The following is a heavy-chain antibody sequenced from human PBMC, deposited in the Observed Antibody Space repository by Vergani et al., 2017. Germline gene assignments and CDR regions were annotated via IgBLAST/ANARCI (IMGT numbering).Heavy chain of an antibody. Sequence: QVQLQESGPGLVKPSQTLSLTCTVSGGSISSGSYYWSWIRQPAGKGLEWIGRIYTSGSTNYNPALKSRVTISVDTSKTQFSLKLSSLTAADTAVYYCAREIYSSSWNGDWFDPWGQGTLVTVSS. CDR2: IYTSGST. CDR1: GGSISSGSYY. J-gene: IGHJ5*02. V-gene: IGHV4-61*02. CDR3: AREIYSSSWNGDWFDP. D-gene: IGHD6-13*01.